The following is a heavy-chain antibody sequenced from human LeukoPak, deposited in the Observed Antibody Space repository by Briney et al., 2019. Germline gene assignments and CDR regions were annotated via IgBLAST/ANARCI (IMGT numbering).Heavy chain of an antibody. D-gene: IGHD3-10*01. J-gene: IGHJ4*02. V-gene: IGHV1-18*01. CDR3: ARDRYYGSGSYYQPNDY. Sequence: ASVKVSCKASGYTFTSYGISWVRQAPGQGLEWMGWISAYNGNTNYAQKLQGRVTMTTDTSTSTAYMELRSLRSDDTAVYYCARDRYYGSGSYYQPNDYRGQGTLVTVSS. CDR1: GYTFTSYG. CDR2: ISAYNGNT.